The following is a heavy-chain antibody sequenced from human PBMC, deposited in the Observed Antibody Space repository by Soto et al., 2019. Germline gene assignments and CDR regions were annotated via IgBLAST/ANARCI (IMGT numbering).Heavy chain of an antibody. CDR2: IYYSGST. J-gene: IGHJ6*03. Sequence: ETLSLTCTVSGGSISSYYLSWIRQPPGKGLEWIGYIYYSGSTNYNPSLKSRVTISVDTSKNQFSLKLSSVTAADTAVYYCARDRITMVRGVPYYYYYMDVWGKGTTVTVSS. CDR1: GGSISSYY. CDR3: ARDRITMVRGVPYYYYYMDV. V-gene: IGHV4-59*01. D-gene: IGHD3-10*01.